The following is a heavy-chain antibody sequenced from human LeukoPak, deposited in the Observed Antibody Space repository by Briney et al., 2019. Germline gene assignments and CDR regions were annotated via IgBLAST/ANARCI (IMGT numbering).Heavy chain of an antibody. CDR2: INSDGSNI. D-gene: IGHD6-19*01. Sequence: GGSLRLSCAASGFTLSSYWMHWVRQAPGEGLVWVSRINSDGSNINYADSVKGRFTISRDNAKNTLYLQMDSLRVEDTAVYYCVRSSGWPGYWGQGTMVTVSS. J-gene: IGHJ4*02. CDR1: GFTLSSYW. CDR3: VRSSGWPGY. V-gene: IGHV3-74*01.